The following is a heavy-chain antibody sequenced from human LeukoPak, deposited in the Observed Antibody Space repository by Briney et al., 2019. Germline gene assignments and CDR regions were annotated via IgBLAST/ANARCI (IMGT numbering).Heavy chain of an antibody. CDR3: ARVGLAAAYDY. D-gene: IGHD6-13*01. J-gene: IGHJ4*02. V-gene: IGHV4-30-2*01. CDR2: IYHSGST. Sequence: SQTLSLTCAVSGGSISSGGYSWGWIRQPPGKGLEWIGYIYHSGSTYYNPSLKSRVTISVDRSKNQFSLKLSSVTAADTAVYYCARVGLAAAYDYWGQGTLVTVSS. CDR1: GGSISSGGYS.